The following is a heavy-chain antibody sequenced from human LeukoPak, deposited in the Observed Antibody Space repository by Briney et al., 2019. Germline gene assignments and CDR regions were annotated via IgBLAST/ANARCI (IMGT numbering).Heavy chain of an antibody. D-gene: IGHD2-15*01. V-gene: IGHV3-7*01. CDR1: GFSFSSHW. CDR2: IKGDGSEK. CDR3: ARHPTVVVAATYFDW. Sequence: GGSLRLSCAASGFSFSSHWMNWVRQAPGKGLQWVATIKGDGSEKFYVDSVKGRFTISRDNAKNSLYLQMNILRAEDTAVYYCARHPTVVVAATYFDWWGQGTLVTVSS. J-gene: IGHJ4*02.